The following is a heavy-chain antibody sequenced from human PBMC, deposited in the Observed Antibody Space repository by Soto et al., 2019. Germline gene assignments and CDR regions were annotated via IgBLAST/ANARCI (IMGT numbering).Heavy chain of an antibody. D-gene: IGHD2-15*01. CDR3: ARPHGGYCSGGSCYGGDAFDI. CDR2: IYYSGST. V-gene: IGHV4-39*01. Sequence: VAEGSSGSLGDYRVRKRKPPGKGLEWIGSIYYSGSTYYNPSLKSRVTISVDTSKNQFSLKLSSVTAADTAVYYCARPHGGYCSGGSCYGGDAFDIWGQGTMVTVSS. CDR1: EGSSGSLGDY. J-gene: IGHJ3*02.